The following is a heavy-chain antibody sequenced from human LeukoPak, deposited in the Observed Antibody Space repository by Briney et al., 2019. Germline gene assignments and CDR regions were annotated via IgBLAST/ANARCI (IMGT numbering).Heavy chain of an antibody. Sequence: PSETLSLTCTVSGGSISSGVYYWSWIRQHPGKGLECIGYIYYSGSTYYNPSLKSRVTISVDTSKNQFSLKLSSVTAADTAVYYCARRVMAYCGGDCYPDAFDIWGQGTMVTVSS. CDR2: IYYSGST. J-gene: IGHJ3*02. D-gene: IGHD2-21*02. CDR1: GGSISSGVYY. CDR3: ARRVMAYCGGDCYPDAFDI. V-gene: IGHV4-31*03.